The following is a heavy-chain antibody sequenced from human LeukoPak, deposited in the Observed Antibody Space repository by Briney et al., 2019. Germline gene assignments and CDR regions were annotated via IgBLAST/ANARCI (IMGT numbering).Heavy chain of an antibody. CDR2: IYYSGST. CDR3: ARGLLMVYATDYYYGMDV. V-gene: IGHV4-61*01. D-gene: IGHD2-8*01. CDR1: GGSVSSASYY. J-gene: IGHJ6*02. Sequence: SETLSLTCTVSGGSVSSASYYWSWIRQPPGKGLEWIGYIYYSGSTTYNPSLKSRVTISVDTSKNQFSLKLSSVTAADTAVYYCARGLLMVYATDYYYGMDVWGQGTTVTVSS.